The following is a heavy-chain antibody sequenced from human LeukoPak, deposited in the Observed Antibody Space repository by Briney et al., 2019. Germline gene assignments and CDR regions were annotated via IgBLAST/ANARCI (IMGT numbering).Heavy chain of an antibody. Sequence: GGSLRLSCAAAGFTFSSYGMHWVRQAPGKALEGVAVISYDVNNIHYAVSVNGRFTISRDNSKTTLYLQMNSLRAKDTAVYYCARGTAVTRLYGKGAFDIWGQGTMVTVSS. CDR2: ISYDVNNI. CDR1: GFTFSSYG. D-gene: IGHD4-17*01. CDR3: ARGTAVTRLYGKGAFDI. V-gene: IGHV3-30*03. J-gene: IGHJ3*02.